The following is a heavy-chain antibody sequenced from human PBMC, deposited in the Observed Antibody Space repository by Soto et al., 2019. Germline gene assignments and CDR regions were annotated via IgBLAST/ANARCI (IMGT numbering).Heavy chain of an antibody. CDR3: AAGGHYYDSSGYYPEDFQH. Sequence: ASVKVSCKASGFTFTSSAMQWVRQARGQRLEWIGWIVVGSGNTNYAQKFQERVTIPRDMSTSTAYMELSSLRSEDTAVFYCAAGGHYYDSSGYYPEDFQHWGQGTLVTVSS. V-gene: IGHV1-58*02. D-gene: IGHD3-22*01. J-gene: IGHJ1*01. CDR2: IVVGSGNT. CDR1: GFTFTSSA.